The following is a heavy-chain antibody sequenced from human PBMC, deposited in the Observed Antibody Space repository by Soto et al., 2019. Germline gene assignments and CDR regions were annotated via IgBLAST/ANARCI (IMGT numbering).Heavy chain of an antibody. Sequence: QVQLQQSGPGLVKPSETLSLTCTVSGGSIRSYYWSWIRQPAGKALEWIGRIYTSGTTNYNPSLTSRVTILLDTSKNQVSLDLSSVTDADTAVYYCAREGSSGFGMDVWGQGTTVTVSS. CDR1: GGSIRSYY. CDR2: IYTSGTT. J-gene: IGHJ6*02. V-gene: IGHV4-4*07. CDR3: AREGSSGFGMDV. D-gene: IGHD6-25*01.